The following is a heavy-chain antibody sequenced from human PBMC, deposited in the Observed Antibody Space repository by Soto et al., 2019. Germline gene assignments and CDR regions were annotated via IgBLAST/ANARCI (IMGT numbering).Heavy chain of an antibody. Sequence: GGSLRLSCAASGFTFSSYAMHWVRQAPGKGLEWVAVISYDGSNKYYADSVNGRFTISRDNSKKTLCLQMKSLRAEDTAVYYCAGGEDRFDYWGQGTLVTVSS. V-gene: IGHV3-30-3*01. D-gene: IGHD3-16*01. CDR1: GFTFSSYA. CDR2: ISYDGSNK. CDR3: AGGEDRFDY. J-gene: IGHJ4*02.